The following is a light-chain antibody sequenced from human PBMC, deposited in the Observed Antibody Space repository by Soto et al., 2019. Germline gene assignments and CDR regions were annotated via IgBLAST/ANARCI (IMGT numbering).Light chain of an antibody. Sequence: QLVLTQPASVSGSPGQSITISCTGTSSDVGSYNFVSWFQQHPGKVPKLIIYEGTERPSGVSNRFSASKSGNTASLTISGLQPEDEADYYCCSYAGPSTIFGGGTKVTVL. V-gene: IGLV2-23*01. J-gene: IGLJ2*01. CDR1: SSDVGSYNF. CDR2: EGT. CDR3: CSYAGPSTI.